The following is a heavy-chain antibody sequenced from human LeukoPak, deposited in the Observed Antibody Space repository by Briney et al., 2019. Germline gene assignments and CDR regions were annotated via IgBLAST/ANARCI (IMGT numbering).Heavy chain of an antibody. CDR3: ARGGGGHSYGTYMEV. CDR2: IYTSGST. Sequence: SETLSLTCTVSGGSISSYYWSWIRQPAGKGLEWIGRIYTSGSTNYNPSLKSRVTISVDTSKNQFSLKLSSVTAADTAVYYCARGGGGHSYGTYMEVWGKGTTVTVYS. CDR1: GGSISSYY. V-gene: IGHV4-4*07. D-gene: IGHD5-18*01. J-gene: IGHJ6*03.